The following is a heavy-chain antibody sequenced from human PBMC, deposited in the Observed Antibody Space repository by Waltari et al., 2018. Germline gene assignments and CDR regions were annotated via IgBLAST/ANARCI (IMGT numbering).Heavy chain of an antibody. J-gene: IGHJ4*02. CDR1: GYTFTGYY. CDR3: ARKYSGPGGGYFDY. V-gene: IGHV1-2*02. D-gene: IGHD5-12*01. Sequence: QVQLVQSGAEVKKPGASVKVSCKASGYTFTGYYMHWVRQAPGQGLEWMGWINPNSGGTNYAQKFQGRVTISVDTSKNQFSLKLSSVTAADTAVYYCARKYSGPGGGYFDYWGQGTLVTVSS. CDR2: INPNSGGT.